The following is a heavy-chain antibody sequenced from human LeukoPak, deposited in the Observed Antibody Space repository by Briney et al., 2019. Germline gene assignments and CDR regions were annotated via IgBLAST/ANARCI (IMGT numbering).Heavy chain of an antibody. CDR3: ARSIVVVPAAMYQKYNWFDP. Sequence: PGGSLRLSCAASGFTFSSYSMNWVRQAPGKGLEWVSSISRSSSYIYYADSVKGRFTISRDNAKNSLYLQMNSLRAEDTAVYYCARSIVVVPAAMYQKYNWFDPWGQGTPVTVSS. D-gene: IGHD2-2*01. CDR1: GFTFSSYS. CDR2: ISRSSSYI. J-gene: IGHJ5*02. V-gene: IGHV3-21*01.